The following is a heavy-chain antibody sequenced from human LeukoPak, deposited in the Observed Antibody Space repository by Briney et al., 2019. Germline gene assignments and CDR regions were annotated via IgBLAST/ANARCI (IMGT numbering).Heavy chain of an antibody. V-gene: IGHV3-53*01. J-gene: IGHJ3*02. CDR1: GFTVSSNY. D-gene: IGHD6-13*01. CDR2: ISIPGSI. Sequence: GGSLRLSCAASGFTVSSNYMTWVRQAPGKGLEWVSVISIPGSITYADSVKGRFTTSRDNSKNTLYLQMNSLRPDGTAVNNCARDKGSSWSYFFDSCRERSMVTVSS. CDR3: ARDKGSSWSYFFDS.